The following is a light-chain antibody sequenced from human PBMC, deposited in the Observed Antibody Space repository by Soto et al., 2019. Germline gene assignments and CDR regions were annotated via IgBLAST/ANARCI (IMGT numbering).Light chain of an antibody. CDR1: NSNIGSNT. J-gene: IGLJ2*01. Sequence: QSVLTQPPSASGTPGQRVTISCSGSNSNIGSNTVNWYQQLPGTAPKLLIYTNNQRPSGVPDRFSGSKSGTSASLAISGLQSEDESDYYCAAWDDSLNGPVFGGGTKGTVL. V-gene: IGLV1-44*01. CDR3: AAWDDSLNGPV. CDR2: TNN.